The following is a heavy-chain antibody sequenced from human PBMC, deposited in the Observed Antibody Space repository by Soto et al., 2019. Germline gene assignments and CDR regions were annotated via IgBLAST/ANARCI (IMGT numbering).Heavy chain of an antibody. D-gene: IGHD3-10*01. Sequence: PSETLSLTCTVSGGSISSGNYYWSWIRQSPGKGLEWIGYIYSTGSSYYNPSLRSRVSMSVDTSKNQFSLKLSSVTAADTAVYYCARVSRVRGAPPREFDYWGQGTLVTSPQ. CDR1: GGSISSGNYY. CDR2: IYSTGSS. V-gene: IGHV4-30-4*01. CDR3: ARVSRVRGAPPREFDY. J-gene: IGHJ4*02.